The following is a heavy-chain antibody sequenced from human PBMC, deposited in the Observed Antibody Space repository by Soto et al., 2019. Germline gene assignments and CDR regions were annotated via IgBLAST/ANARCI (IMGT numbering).Heavy chain of an antibody. J-gene: IGHJ4*02. CDR3: AKVHLGSSWFSALIY. V-gene: IGHV3-23*01. CDR1: GFTFSSYS. D-gene: IGHD6-13*01. Sequence: EVQLLQSGGGLVQPGGSLRLSCAASGFTFSSYSMTWVRPAPGKGLEWVSSITGGGSSRYYADSVKGRFTISRDNSNTSLDLQMTGLRVEDTALYYCAKVHLGSSWFSALIYWGQGARVTVSP. CDR2: ITGGGSSR.